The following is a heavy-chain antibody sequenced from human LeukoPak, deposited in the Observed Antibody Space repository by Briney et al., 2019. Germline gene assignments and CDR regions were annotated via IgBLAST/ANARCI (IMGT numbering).Heavy chain of an antibody. CDR1: GGTFSSYA. D-gene: IGHD3-3*01. Sequence: ASVKVSCKASGGTFSSYAISWVRQAPGQGLEWMGGIIPIFGTANYAQKFQGRVTITADTSTSTAYMELRSLRSDDTAVYYCARVLGVVSYYFDYWGQGTLVTVSS. CDR3: ARVLGVVSYYFDY. CDR2: IIPIFGTA. V-gene: IGHV1-69*06. J-gene: IGHJ4*02.